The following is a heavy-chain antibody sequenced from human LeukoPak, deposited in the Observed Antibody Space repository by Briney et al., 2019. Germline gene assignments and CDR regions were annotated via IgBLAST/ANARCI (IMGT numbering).Heavy chain of an antibody. CDR1: GFTFSSYW. J-gene: IGHJ5*02. Sequence: GGSLRLSCAASGFTFSSYWMSWVRQAPGKGLEWVANIKQDGSEKYYVDSVKGRFTISRDDAKNSLYLQMNSLRAEDTAVYYCARRGGRVEVPAAIRFDPWGEGTLVTVSS. CDR2: IKQDGSEK. CDR3: ARRGGRVEVPAAIRFDP. D-gene: IGHD2-2*01. V-gene: IGHV3-7*01.